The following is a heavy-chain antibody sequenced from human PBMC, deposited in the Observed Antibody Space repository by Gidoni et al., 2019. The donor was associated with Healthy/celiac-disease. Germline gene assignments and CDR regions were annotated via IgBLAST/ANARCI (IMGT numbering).Heavy chain of an antibody. CDR3: AHKNYDFWSGSSGGMDV. J-gene: IGHJ6*02. Sequence: QITLKESGPTLVKPTQTLTLTCTFSGFSLSTSGVGVGWIRQPPGKALEWLALIYWNDDKRYSPSLKSRLTITKDTSKNQVVLTMTNMDPVDTATYYCAHKNYDFWSGSSGGMDVWGQGTTVTVSS. V-gene: IGHV2-5*01. D-gene: IGHD3-3*01. CDR1: GFSLSTSGVG. CDR2: IYWNDDK.